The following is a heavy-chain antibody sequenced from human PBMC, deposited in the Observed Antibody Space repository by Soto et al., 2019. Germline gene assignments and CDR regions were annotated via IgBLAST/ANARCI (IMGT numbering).Heavy chain of an antibody. Sequence: QVQLVQSGAEVKKSGASVKVSCKASGYTFTSHDINWVRQATGQGLEWMGWMNPNSGNTGYAQKFQGRVTMTRNTTIRTAYMELSSLRSEATAVYYCARSDYGYYARFDYWGQGTLVTVSS. J-gene: IGHJ4*02. V-gene: IGHV1-8*01. CDR2: MNPNSGNT. CDR3: ARSDYGYYARFDY. D-gene: IGHD4-17*01. CDR1: GYTFTSHD.